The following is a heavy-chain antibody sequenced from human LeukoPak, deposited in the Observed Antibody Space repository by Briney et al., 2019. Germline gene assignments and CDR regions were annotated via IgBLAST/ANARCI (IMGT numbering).Heavy chain of an antibody. V-gene: IGHV4-59*08. CDR3: ARQGYDILTGYIDAFDI. CDR2: IYYRGST. CDR1: GGSIRNYY. Sequence: SETLSLTCTVSGGSIRNYYWSWVRQPPGKGLEWLGYIYYRGSTNFNPSLKSRVTISVDTSKNQFSLKLSSVTAADTAVYYCARQGYDILTGYIDAFDIWGQGTMVTVSS. J-gene: IGHJ3*02. D-gene: IGHD3-9*01.